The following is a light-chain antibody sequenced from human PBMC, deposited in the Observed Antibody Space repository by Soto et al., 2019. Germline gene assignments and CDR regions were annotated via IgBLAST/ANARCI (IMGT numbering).Light chain of an antibody. V-gene: IGKV3-11*01. CDR2: DAS. CDR1: QSVSTY. Sequence: ETVLTQSPATLSLSPGESATLSCRASQSVSTYLAWYQQKPGQAPRLLIYDASNRVTGIPARFRGSGSGTDFTLTISSLEPDEFAGYYCQQRSNWQITFGQGTRLEIK. CDR3: QQRSNWQIT. J-gene: IGKJ5*01.